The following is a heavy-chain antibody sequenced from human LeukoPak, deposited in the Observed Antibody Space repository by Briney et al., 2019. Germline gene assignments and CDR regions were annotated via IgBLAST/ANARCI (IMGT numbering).Heavy chain of an antibody. CDR3: ARTYYGDYGGIFDY. Sequence: SETLSLTCTVSGGSISSSSYYWGWIRQPPGKGLEWIGSIYYSGSTYYNPSLKSRVTISVDTSKNQFSLKLSSVTAADTAVYYCARTYYGDYGGIFDYWGQGTLVTVSS. J-gene: IGHJ4*02. D-gene: IGHD4-17*01. CDR1: GGSISSSSYY. CDR2: IYYSGST. V-gene: IGHV4-39*07.